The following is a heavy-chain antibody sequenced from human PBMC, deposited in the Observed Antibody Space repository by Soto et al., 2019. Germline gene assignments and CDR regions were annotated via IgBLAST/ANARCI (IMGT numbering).Heavy chain of an antibody. CDR1: GLTFDSYA. J-gene: IGHJ6*02. CDR3: ARFQSYYGMDV. D-gene: IGHD3-3*01. Sequence: GGSLRLSCAASGLTFDSYAMTWVRQAPGKGLEWVSAISRSGDNTYYADSVKGRFTISRENSKNTVYLQMNSLRAEDTAVFYCARFQSYYGMDVWGQGTTVTVSS. V-gene: IGHV3-23*01. CDR2: ISRSGDNT.